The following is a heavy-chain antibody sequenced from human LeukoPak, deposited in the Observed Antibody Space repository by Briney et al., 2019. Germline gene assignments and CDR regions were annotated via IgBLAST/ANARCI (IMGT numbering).Heavy chain of an antibody. V-gene: IGHV1-46*01. Sequence: ASLKVSCKASGYTFTSYYMHWVRQAPGQGLEWMGIINPSGGSTSYAQKFQGRVTMTRDMSTSTVYMELSSQRSEDTAVYYCARYADDFWSGMDGGYFDYWGQGTLVTVSS. CDR1: GYTFTSYY. J-gene: IGHJ4*02. CDR2: INPSGGST. D-gene: IGHD3-3*01. CDR3: ARYADDFWSGMDGGYFDY.